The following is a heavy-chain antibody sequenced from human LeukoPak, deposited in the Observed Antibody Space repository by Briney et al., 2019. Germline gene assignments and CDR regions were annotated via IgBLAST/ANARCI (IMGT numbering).Heavy chain of an antibody. CDR2: ISYDGSNK. V-gene: IGHV3-30*03. CDR1: GFTFSSYD. J-gene: IGHJ4*02. D-gene: IGHD1-14*01. Sequence: GGSLRLSCAASGFTFSSYDMHWVRQAPGKGLEWVAVISYDGSNKYYADSVKGRFTISRDNSKNTLHLQMNSLRAEDTAVYYCARAMTGEDYWGQGTLVTVSS. CDR3: ARAMTGEDY.